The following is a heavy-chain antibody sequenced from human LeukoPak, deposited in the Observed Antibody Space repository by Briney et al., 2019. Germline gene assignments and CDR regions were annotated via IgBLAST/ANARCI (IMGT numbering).Heavy chain of an antibody. J-gene: IGHJ6*03. Sequence: GGSVRLFCGASGFTFSSYDMRWVRQATGKGLEWVSVIIGSSGKIYYGASVKGRFTISRDNSKNTLNLQMNSLRAEDTAVYYCAKDRAMDVWGKGTTVTVSS. V-gene: IGHV3-23*01. D-gene: IGHD5-24*01. CDR2: IIGSSGKI. CDR1: GFTFSSYD. CDR3: AKDRAMDV.